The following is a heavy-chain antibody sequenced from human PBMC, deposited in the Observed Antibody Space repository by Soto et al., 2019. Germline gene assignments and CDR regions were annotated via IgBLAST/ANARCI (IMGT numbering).Heavy chain of an antibody. Sequence: QVQLVESGGGVVQPGRSLRLSCAASGFTFSSYGMHWVRQAPGKGLEWVAVISYDGSNKYYADSVKGRFTISRDNSKNTLYLQMNSLGAEDTAVYYCARDTYYYDSRGYQGGYWGQGTLVTVSS. CDR3: ARDTYYYDSRGYQGGY. CDR2: ISYDGSNK. CDR1: GFTFSSYG. V-gene: IGHV3-30*03. J-gene: IGHJ4*02. D-gene: IGHD3-22*01.